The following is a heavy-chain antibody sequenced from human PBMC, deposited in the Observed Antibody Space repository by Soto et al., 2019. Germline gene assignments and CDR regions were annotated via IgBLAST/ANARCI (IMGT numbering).Heavy chain of an antibody. V-gene: IGHV6-1*01. CDR3: ARVAGAARGPPLHYYMDV. CDR1: GDSVSSNSAA. D-gene: IGHD6-6*01. CDR2: TYYRSKWYN. Sequence: SQTLSLTCAISGDSVSSNSAAWNWIRQSPSRGLEWLGRTYYRSKWYNDYAVSVKSRITINPDTSKNQFSLQLNSVTPEDTAVYYCARVAGAARGPPLHYYMDVWGKGTTVTVSS. J-gene: IGHJ6*03.